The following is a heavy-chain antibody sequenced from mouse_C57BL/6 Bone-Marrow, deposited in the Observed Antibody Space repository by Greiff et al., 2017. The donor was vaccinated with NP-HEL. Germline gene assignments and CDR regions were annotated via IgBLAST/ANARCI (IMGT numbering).Heavy chain of an antibody. V-gene: IGHV5-6*01. D-gene: IGHD2-4*01. CDR3: ASPYDYDVAWFAY. CDR1: GFTFSSYG. J-gene: IGHJ3*01. Sequence: EVHLVESGGDLVKPGGSLKLSCAASGFTFSSYGMSWVRQTPDKRLEWVATLRSGGSYTYSPDSVKGRFTISRDNAKNTLYLQMSSLKSEDTAMYYCASPYDYDVAWFAYWGQGTLVTVSA. CDR2: LRSGGSYT.